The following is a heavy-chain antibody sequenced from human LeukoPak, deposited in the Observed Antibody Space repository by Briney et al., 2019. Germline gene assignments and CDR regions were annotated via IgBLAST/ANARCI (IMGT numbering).Heavy chain of an antibody. CDR2: ISGSGGST. CDR1: GFTFSSYA. V-gene: IGHV3-23*01. Sequence: GSLRLSCAASGFTFSSYAMNWVRQAPGKGLEWVSAISGSGGSTYYADSVKGRFTISRDNSKNTLYLQMNSLRAEDTAVYYCAKDKYSSSWTDYWGQGTLVTVSS. D-gene: IGHD6-13*01. J-gene: IGHJ4*02. CDR3: AKDKYSSSWTDY.